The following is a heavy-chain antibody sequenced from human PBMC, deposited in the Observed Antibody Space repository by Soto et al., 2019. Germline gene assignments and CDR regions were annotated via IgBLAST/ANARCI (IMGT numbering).Heavy chain of an antibody. CDR3: ARGHILTGYYTGSPYYGMDV. CDR2: INHSGST. CDR1: GGSFSGYY. Sequence: LSLTCAVYGGSFSGYYWSWIRQPPGKGLEWIGEINHSGSTNYNPSLKSRVTISVDTSKNQFSLKMSSVTAADTAVYYCARGHILTGYYTGSPYYGMDVWGQGTTVTVSS. V-gene: IGHV4-34*01. D-gene: IGHD3-9*01. J-gene: IGHJ6*02.